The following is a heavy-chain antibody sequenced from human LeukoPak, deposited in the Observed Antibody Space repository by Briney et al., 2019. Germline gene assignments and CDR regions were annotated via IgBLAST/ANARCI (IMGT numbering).Heavy chain of an antibody. J-gene: IGHJ3*02. CDR3: TTDSGSYYDAFDI. D-gene: IGHD1-26*01. CDR2: IKSKTDGGTT. Sequence: GGSLRLSCAASGFTCSNAWMSWVRQAPGKGLEWVGRIKSKTDGGTTDYAAPVKGRFTISRDDSKNTLYLQMNSLKTEDTAVYYCTTDSGSYYDAFDIWGQGTMVTVSS. CDR1: GFTCSNAW. V-gene: IGHV3-15*01.